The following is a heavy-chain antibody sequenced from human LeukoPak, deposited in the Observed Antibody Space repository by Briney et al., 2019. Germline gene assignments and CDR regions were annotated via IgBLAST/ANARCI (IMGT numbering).Heavy chain of an antibody. Sequence: GGSLRLSCAASGSTFSSYSMNWVRQAPGKGLEWVSSISSSSSYIYYADSVKGRFTISRDNAKNSLYLQMNSLRAEDTAVYYCARQVGYCSSTSCVGLIGYWGQGTLVTVSS. CDR3: ARQVGYCSSTSCVGLIGY. V-gene: IGHV3-21*01. D-gene: IGHD2-2*03. CDR1: GSTFSSYS. CDR2: ISSSSSYI. J-gene: IGHJ4*02.